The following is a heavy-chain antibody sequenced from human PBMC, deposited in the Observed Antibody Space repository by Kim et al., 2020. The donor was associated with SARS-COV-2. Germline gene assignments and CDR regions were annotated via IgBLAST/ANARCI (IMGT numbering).Heavy chain of an antibody. CDR3: ARDRYYYDSSGYYPLFDY. CDR1: GFTFSDYY. D-gene: IGHD3-22*01. Sequence: GGSLRLSCAASGFTFSDYYMSWIRQAPGKGLEWVSYISSSSSYTNYADSVKGRFTISRDNAKNSLYLQMNSLRAEDTAVYYCARDRYYYDSSGYYPLFDYWGQGTLVTVSS. V-gene: IGHV3-11*06. CDR2: ISSSSSYT. J-gene: IGHJ4*02.